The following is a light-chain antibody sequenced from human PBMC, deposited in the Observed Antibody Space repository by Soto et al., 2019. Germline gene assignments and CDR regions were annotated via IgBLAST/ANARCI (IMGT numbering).Light chain of an antibody. Sequence: QSVLTQPSSVFGSPGQSITISLTGTSKDVGSYNLVSWYQQHPGKAPKAMIYEVSKRPSGVPNRFSGSKSGYTASLTISGLQAEDEADYYCCSYAGSSTYVFGTGTKVTV. CDR2: EVS. CDR1: SKDVGSYNL. J-gene: IGLJ1*01. V-gene: IGLV2-23*02. CDR3: CSYAGSSTYV.